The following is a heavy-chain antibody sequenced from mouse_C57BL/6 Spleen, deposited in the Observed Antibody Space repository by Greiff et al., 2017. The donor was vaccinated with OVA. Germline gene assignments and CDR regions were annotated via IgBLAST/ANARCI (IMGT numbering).Heavy chain of an antibody. CDR3: ARGVRPPYYYAMDY. CDR2: ISSGSSTI. D-gene: IGHD1-2*01. CDR1: GFTFSDYG. J-gene: IGHJ4*01. V-gene: IGHV5-17*01. Sequence: VQLKESGGGLVKPGGSLKLSCAASGFTFSDYGMHWVRQAPEQGLEWVAYISSGSSTIYYADTVKGRFTISRDNAKNTLFLQMTSLRSEDTAMYYCARGVRPPYYYAMDYWGQGTSVTVSS.